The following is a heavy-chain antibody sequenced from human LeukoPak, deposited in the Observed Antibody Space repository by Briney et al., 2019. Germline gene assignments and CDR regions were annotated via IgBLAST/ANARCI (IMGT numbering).Heavy chain of an antibody. J-gene: IGHJ4*01. CDR2: IYSGGST. CDR3: ARDAGLYYFDY. CDR1: GFTVSSNY. Sequence: PGGSLRFSCAASGFTVSSNYMSWVRQAPGKGLEWVSVIYSGGSTYYADSVKGRFTISRDNSKNTLYLQMNSLRAEDTAVYYCARDAGLYYFDYWGHGTLVTVSS. D-gene: IGHD6-25*01. V-gene: IGHV3-53*01.